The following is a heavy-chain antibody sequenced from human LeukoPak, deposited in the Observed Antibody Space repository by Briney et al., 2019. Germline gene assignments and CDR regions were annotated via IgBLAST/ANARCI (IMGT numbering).Heavy chain of an antibody. CDR1: GYTFTSYG. J-gene: IGHJ6*03. CDR3: ARDRIAARNYYYYYMDV. Sequence: ASVKVSCKASGYTFTSYGISWVRQAPGQGLEWMGWISAYNGNTNYAQKLQGRVTMTTDTSTSTAYMELRSLRSEDTAVYYCARDRIAARNYYYYYMDVWGKGTTVTVSS. CDR2: ISAYNGNT. D-gene: IGHD6-6*01. V-gene: IGHV1-18*01.